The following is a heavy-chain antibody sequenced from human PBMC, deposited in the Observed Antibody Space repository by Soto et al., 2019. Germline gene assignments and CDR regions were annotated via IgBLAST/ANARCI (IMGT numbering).Heavy chain of an antibody. CDR3: ARGSTVTSGGRWFDP. Sequence: EVHLVESGGVLVKPGGSLRLSCAASGFTFRSYSMNWVRQAPGQGLEWVSSISSSSTSIYYADSLKGRFTISRDNAKNSRFRQMNSLRAEDTAVYYCARGSTVTSGGRWFDPWGRGTLVTVSS. CDR1: GFTFRSYS. J-gene: IGHJ5*02. D-gene: IGHD4-4*01. CDR2: ISSSSTSI. V-gene: IGHV3-21*01.